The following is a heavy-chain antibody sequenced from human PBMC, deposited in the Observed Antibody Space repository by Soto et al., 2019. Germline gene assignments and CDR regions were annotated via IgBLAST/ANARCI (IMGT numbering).Heavy chain of an antibody. CDR3: LSGPWPRGDSSGFYYYFDY. D-gene: IGHD3-22*01. Sequence: PGGSLRLSCAASGFTFSTHDMHWVRQATGKGLEWVSAIGTAGDTYYPDSVKGRFAISRENAKNSLYLQVNSLRVGDTAVYYCLSGPWPRGDSSGFYYYFDYWGQGTLVTVSS. J-gene: IGHJ4*02. CDR1: GFTFSTHD. CDR2: IGTAGDT. V-gene: IGHV3-13*04.